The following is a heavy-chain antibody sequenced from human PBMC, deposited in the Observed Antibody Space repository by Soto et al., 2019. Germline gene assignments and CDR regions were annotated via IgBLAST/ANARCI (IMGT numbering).Heavy chain of an antibody. CDR2: IYPGDSDT. V-gene: IGHV5-51*01. CDR1: GYSFTSYW. CDR3: ARPALPYYYDGSGHLDDAFDT. Sequence: GESLKISCKGSGYSFTSYWIGWVRQMPGKGLEWMGIIYPGDSDTRYSPSFQGQVTISADKSISTAYLQWSSLKASDTAMYYCARPALPYYYDGSGHLDDAFDTWGQGTMVT. J-gene: IGHJ3*02. D-gene: IGHD3-22*01.